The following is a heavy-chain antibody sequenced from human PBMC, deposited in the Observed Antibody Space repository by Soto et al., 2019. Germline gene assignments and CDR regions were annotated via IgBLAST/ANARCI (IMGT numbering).Heavy chain of an antibody. CDR2: VSYDGNNK. Sequence: QVQLVESGGGVVQPGRSLRLSCAASGFTFSSYGMHWVRQAPGKGLEWVAVVSYDGNNKYYADSVKGRITISRDNSRNTLYVQMNSLRGEETAVYYCAKGRGLGYSSSWYYYGMDVWGQGTTVTVSS. V-gene: IGHV3-30*18. CDR1: GFTFSSYG. D-gene: IGHD6-13*01. J-gene: IGHJ6*02. CDR3: AKGRGLGYSSSWYYYGMDV.